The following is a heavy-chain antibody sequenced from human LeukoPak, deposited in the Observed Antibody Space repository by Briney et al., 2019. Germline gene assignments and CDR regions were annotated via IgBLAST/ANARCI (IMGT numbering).Heavy chain of an antibody. J-gene: IGHJ4*02. CDR2: ISGSGGTT. CDR3: ARAWDGYNPFDY. D-gene: IGHD5-24*01. V-gene: IGHV3-23*01. Sequence: GGSLRLSCAASGFTFSSYGMTWVRQVAGRGLEWVSSISGSGGTTHYADSVKGRFIISRDNAKNSLYLQMNSLRAEDTAVYYCARAWDGYNPFDYWGQGTLVTVSS. CDR1: GFTFSSYG.